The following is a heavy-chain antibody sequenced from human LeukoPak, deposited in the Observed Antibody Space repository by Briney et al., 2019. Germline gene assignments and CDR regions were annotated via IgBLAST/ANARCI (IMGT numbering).Heavy chain of an antibody. CDR2: ISAYNGNT. V-gene: IGHV1-18*01. D-gene: IGHD6-13*01. CDR3: ARDYSSSWYQTCVDY. Sequence: ASVKVSCKASGYTFTSYGISWVRQAPGQGLEWMGWISAYNGNTNYAQKLQGRVTMTTDTSTSTAYMELRSLRSDDTAVYYCARDYSSSWYQTCVDYWGQGTLVTVSS. CDR1: GYTFTSYG. J-gene: IGHJ4*02.